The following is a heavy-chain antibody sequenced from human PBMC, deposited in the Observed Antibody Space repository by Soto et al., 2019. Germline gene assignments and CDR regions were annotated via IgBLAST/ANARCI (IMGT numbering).Heavy chain of an antibody. CDR3: ARDLGTMVRGVLYYYGMDV. CDR1: GYTFTSYG. V-gene: IGHV1-18*04. D-gene: IGHD3-10*01. J-gene: IGHJ6*02. CDR2: ISAYNGNT. Sequence: ASVKVSCKASGYTFTSYGISCVRQAPGQGLEWMGWISAYNGNTNYAQKLQGRVTMTTDTSTSTAYMELRSLRSDDTAVYYCARDLGTMVRGVLYYYGMDVWGQGTTVTVSS.